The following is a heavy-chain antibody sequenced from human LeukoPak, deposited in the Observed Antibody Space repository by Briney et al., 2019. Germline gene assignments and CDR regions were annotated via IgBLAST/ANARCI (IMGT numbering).Heavy chain of an antibody. J-gene: IGHJ6*03. CDR3: ARRFYYYMDV. V-gene: IGHV4-34*01. Sequence: PSETLSLTCAVYGGSSSGYYWSWIRQPPGKGLEWIGEINHSGSTNYNPSLKSRVTISVDTSKNQFSLKLSFVTAADTAVYYCARRFYYYMDVWGKGTTVTVSS. CDR2: INHSGST. CDR1: GGSSSGYY.